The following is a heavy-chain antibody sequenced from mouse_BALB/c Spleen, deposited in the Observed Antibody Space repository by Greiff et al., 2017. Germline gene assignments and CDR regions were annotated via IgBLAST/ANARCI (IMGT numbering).Heavy chain of an antibody. CDR3: ARDGGITTRSYFDY. CDR1: GFTFSDYY. D-gene: IGHD2-4*01. J-gene: IGHJ2*01. Sequence: QLVESGGGLVKPGGSLKLSCAASGFTFSDYYMYWVRQTPEKRLEWVATISDGGSYTYYPDSVKGRFTISRDNAKNNLYLQMSSLKSEDTAMYYCARDGGITTRSYFDYWGQGTTLTVSS. V-gene: IGHV5-4*02. CDR2: ISDGGSYT.